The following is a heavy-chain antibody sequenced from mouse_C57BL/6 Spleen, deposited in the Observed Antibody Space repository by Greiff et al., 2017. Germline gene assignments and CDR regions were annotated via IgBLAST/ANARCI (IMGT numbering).Heavy chain of an antibody. D-gene: IGHD2-1*01. CDR3: ARLYYGNYGAY. Sequence: VQLQQPGAELVRPGSSVKLSCKASGYTFTSYWMDWVKQRPGQGLEWIGNIYPSDSETHYNQKFKDKATLTVDKSSSTAYMQLSSLTSEDSAVYYCARLYYGNYGAYWGQGTLVTVAA. CDR2: IYPSDSET. J-gene: IGHJ3*01. V-gene: IGHV1-61*01. CDR1: GYTFTSYW.